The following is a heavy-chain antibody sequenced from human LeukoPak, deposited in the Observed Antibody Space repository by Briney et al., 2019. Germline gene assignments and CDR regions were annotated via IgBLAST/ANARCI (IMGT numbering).Heavy chain of an antibody. Sequence: ASVTLSCTCSGYTITAHGFSWVRQPHGQGLELLAWINPYGTKRVYAQRLQDRVALTTDTSTSTTYMELLSLGSDATAAYYCARGVEKNTIDCCDPGTLVTVSS. V-gene: IGHV1-18*01. CDR3: ARGVEKNTIDC. J-gene: IGHJ4*02. D-gene: IGHD1/OR15-1a*01. CDR2: INPYGTKR. CDR1: GYTITAHG.